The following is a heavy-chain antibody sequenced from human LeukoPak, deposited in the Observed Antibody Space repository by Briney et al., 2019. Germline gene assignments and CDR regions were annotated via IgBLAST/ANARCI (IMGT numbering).Heavy chain of an antibody. V-gene: IGHV3-23*01. J-gene: IGHJ4*02. CDR1: GFTFSDYN. CDR3: AKGSDYYGTLYYFDY. D-gene: IGHD3-10*01. CDR2: ISGSGGST. Sequence: GGSLRLSCAVSGFTFSDYNMTWIRQAPGKGLEWVSAISGSGGSTYYADSVKGRFTISRDNSKNTLYLQMNSLRAEDTAVYYCAKGSDYYGTLYYFDYWGQGTLVTVST.